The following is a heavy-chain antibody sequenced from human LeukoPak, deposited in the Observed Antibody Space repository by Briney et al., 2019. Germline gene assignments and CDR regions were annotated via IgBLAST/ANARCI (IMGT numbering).Heavy chain of an antibody. CDR2: ISSSSSTI. J-gene: IGHJ4*02. V-gene: IGHV3-48*04. CDR1: GFTFSSYS. CDR3: ARDLSSGYFDY. Sequence: GGSLRLSCAASGFTFSSYSMNWVRQAPGKGLEWVSYISSSSSTIYYADSVKGRFTISRDNAKNSLYLQMNSLRAEDTAVYYCARDLSSGYFDYWGQRTLVTVSS. D-gene: IGHD3-22*01.